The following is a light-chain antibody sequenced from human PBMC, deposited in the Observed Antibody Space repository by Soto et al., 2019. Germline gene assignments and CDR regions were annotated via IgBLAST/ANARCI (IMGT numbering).Light chain of an antibody. Sequence: QSALTQPASVSGPPGQSITISCTGTSGDIGTYNLVSWYQQHPGKAPKLVIYEVSKWPSGVPNRFSGSKSGNTASLTISGLQAEDEAHYYCCSYAGRTTWVFGGGTKLTVL. CDR2: EVS. V-gene: IGLV2-23*02. CDR1: SGDIGTYNL. CDR3: CSYAGRTTWV. J-gene: IGLJ2*01.